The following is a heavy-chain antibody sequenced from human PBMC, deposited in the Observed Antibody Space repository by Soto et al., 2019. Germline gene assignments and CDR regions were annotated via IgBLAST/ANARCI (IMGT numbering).Heavy chain of an antibody. D-gene: IGHD2-15*01. V-gene: IGHV5-10-1*01. CDR2: IDPGDSYT. CDR3: ACSSRSSKAGDYYFDY. Sequence: EVQLVQSGAEVKKPGESLRISCKGSGYSFTSYWITWVRQMPEKGLEWMGKIDPGDSYTSYSPSFQGHVTVSADRSISTAYLQWSSLKASDTAMYYCACSSRSSKAGDYYFDYWGQGTLVTVSS. J-gene: IGHJ4*02. CDR1: GYSFTSYW.